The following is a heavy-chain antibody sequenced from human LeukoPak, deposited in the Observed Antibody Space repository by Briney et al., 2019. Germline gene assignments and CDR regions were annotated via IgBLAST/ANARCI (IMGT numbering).Heavy chain of an antibody. CDR3: ARVAVVTAIPEVDY. D-gene: IGHD2-21*02. CDR1: GYTFTGYY. CDR2: INPNSGGT. Sequence: ASVKVSCKASGYTFTGYYMHWVRQAPGQGLEWMGRINPNSGGTNYAQKFQGRVTMTRDTSISTAYMELSRLRSDDTAVYCCARVAVVTAIPEVDYWGQGTLVTVSS. V-gene: IGHV1-2*06. J-gene: IGHJ4*02.